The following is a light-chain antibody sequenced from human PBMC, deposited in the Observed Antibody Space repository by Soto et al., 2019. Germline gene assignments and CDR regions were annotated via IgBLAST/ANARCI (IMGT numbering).Light chain of an antibody. V-gene: IGLV1-40*01. CDR1: SSNIGANYD. CDR3: QSYDSSLSGYV. CDR2: GDS. J-gene: IGLJ1*01. Sequence: QSVLTQPPSVSGAPGQRVTISCTGSSSNIGANYDVHWYRQLPGTAPKLLIYGDSNRPSGVPDRFSGSKSGTSASLAITGLQAEDEADYYCQSYDSSLSGYVFGAGTKVTAL.